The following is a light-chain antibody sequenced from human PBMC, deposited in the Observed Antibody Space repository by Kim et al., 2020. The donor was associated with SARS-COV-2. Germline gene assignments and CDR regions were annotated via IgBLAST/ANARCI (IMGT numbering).Light chain of an antibody. V-gene: IGLV2-14*03. CDR2: DVR. J-gene: IGLJ1*01. Sequence: QSITSSGTGTSSEVGGYNYVSWYQQHPGKAPKLMIYDVRNRPSGVSNRFSGSKSGNTASLTISGLQAEDEADYYCSSYTSSSTLGVFGTGTKVTVL. CDR3: SSYTSSSTLGV. CDR1: SSEVGGYNY.